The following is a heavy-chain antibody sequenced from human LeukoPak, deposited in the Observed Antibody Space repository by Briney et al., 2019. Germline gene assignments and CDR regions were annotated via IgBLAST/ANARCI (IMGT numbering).Heavy chain of an antibody. Sequence: SETLSLTCAVSGGSISSTSYYWAWIRQPPGKGLESIGTIYYSGSTYHNPSLKSRVTLSVDTSRNQFSLRLSSVDAADTAVYYCAKAGVRYFDSSGLYAFDFWGQGTTVTVSS. CDR3: AKAGVRYFDSSGLYAFDF. CDR1: GGSISSTSYY. CDR2: IYYSGST. V-gene: IGHV4-39*01. J-gene: IGHJ3*01. D-gene: IGHD3-22*01.